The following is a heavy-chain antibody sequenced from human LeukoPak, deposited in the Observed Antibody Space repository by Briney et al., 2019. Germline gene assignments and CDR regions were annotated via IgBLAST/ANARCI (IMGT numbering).Heavy chain of an antibody. V-gene: IGHV1-18*01. CDR1: GYTFITYG. Sequence: ASVKVSCKASGYTFITYGITWVRQAPGQGLEWMGWISGYNGNKKYAQKFQGRVTMTTDTSTSTAYMEMRSLRSDDTAVYYCARGELGIAAAGTVPSLVGFDPWGQGTLVTVSS. D-gene: IGHD6-13*01. CDR2: ISGYNGNK. J-gene: IGHJ5*02. CDR3: ARGELGIAAAGTVPSLVGFDP.